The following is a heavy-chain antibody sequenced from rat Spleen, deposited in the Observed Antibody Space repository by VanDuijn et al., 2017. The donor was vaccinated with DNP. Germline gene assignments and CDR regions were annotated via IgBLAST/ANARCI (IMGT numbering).Heavy chain of an antibody. CDR3: ARWTRYFDY. V-gene: IGHV3-1*01. D-gene: IGHD1-7*01. CDR2: INYSGRN. J-gene: IGHJ2*01. Sequence: EVQLQESGPGLVKPSQSLSLTCSVTDYSITNNYWGWIRKFPGNKMEWIGHINYSGRNSYNPSLKSRISITRDTSKNQFFLHLNSVTTEDTATYYCARWTRYFDYWRQGVMVTVSS. CDR1: DYSITNNY.